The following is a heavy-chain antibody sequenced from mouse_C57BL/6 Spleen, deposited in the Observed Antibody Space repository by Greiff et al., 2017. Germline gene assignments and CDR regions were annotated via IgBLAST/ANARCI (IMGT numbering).Heavy chain of an antibody. CDR1: GYTFTSYW. CDR2: IDPSDSYT. J-gene: IGHJ2*01. Sequence: QVQLKQPGAELVRPGTSVKLSCKASGYTFTSYWLPWVKPRPGQGLEWIGVIDPSDSYTNYHQKFKGKATLTVDTSSSTAYMQRSSLTSEDSAVYYCARQGGGSSYDFDYWGQGTTLTVSS. CDR3: ARQGGGSSYDFDY. V-gene: IGHV1-59*01. D-gene: IGHD1-1*01.